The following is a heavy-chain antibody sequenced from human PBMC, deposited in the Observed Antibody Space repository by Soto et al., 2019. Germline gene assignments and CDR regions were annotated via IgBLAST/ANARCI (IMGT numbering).Heavy chain of an antibody. CDR2: IYSSGST. J-gene: IGHJ4*02. Sequence: QVQLQESGPGLVKPSQTLSLTCTVSGGSISSGDYYWSWIRQPPGKGLEWIGYIYSSGSTYYILSLKSRVTISVDTSKNQFSLKLSSVTAADTAVYYCARGGWDIVLVPAAIESFDYWGQGTLVTVSS. V-gene: IGHV4-30-4*01. CDR1: GGSISSGDYY. CDR3: ARGGWDIVLVPAAIESFDY. D-gene: IGHD2-2*01.